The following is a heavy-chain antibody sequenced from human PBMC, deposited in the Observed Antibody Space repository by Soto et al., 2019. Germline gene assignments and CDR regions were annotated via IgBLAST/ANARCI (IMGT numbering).Heavy chain of an antibody. J-gene: IGHJ4*02. D-gene: IGHD1-1*01. CDR1: GFTFSSYA. V-gene: IGHV3-23*01. Sequence: EVRLLGSGGGLVQPGGSLRLSCAASGFTFSSYAMSWVRQAPGKGLEWVSAISGSGGSTYYADSVKGRFTISRDNSKNTLYLQMNSLRAEDTAVYYCAKDPAAGTTQGEGDYWGQGTLVTVSS. CDR3: AKDPAAGTTQGEGDY. CDR2: ISGSGGST.